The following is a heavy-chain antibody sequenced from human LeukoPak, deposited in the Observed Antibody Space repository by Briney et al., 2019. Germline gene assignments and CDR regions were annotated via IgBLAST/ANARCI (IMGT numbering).Heavy chain of an antibody. D-gene: IGHD5-12*01. Sequence: SVKVSCKASGGTFSSYAISWVRQAPGQGLEWMGGIIPIFGTANYAQKFQGRVTITTDESTSTAYMELSSLRSEDTAVYYCAREGGGGYDDGIENWFDPWGQGTLVTVSS. V-gene: IGHV1-69*05. CDR1: GGTFSSYA. CDR2: IIPIFGTA. CDR3: AREGGGGYDDGIENWFDP. J-gene: IGHJ5*02.